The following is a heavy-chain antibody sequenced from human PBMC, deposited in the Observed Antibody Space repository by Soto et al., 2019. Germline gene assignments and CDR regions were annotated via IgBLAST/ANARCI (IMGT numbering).Heavy chain of an antibody. J-gene: IGHJ6*02. CDR1: GYTFSSYF. Sequence: ASVKVSCKASGYTFSSYFISWVRQAPGQGLEWMGWISAFNGNTNYAQNFQGRVTITADKSTSTAYMELRSLRSDDTAVYYCARDRRTAEYRLYYYYGXDVWGQGTTVTVS. V-gene: IGHV1-18*01. D-gene: IGHD2-2*01. CDR2: ISAFNGNT. CDR3: ARDRRTAEYRLYYYYGXDV.